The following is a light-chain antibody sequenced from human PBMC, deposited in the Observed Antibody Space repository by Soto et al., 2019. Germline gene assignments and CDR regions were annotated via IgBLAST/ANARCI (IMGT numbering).Light chain of an antibody. CDR3: ASWDDSLSGRV. V-gene: IGLV1-47*01. J-gene: IGLJ2*01. Sequence: QLVLTQPPSASGTPGQRVTISCSGSSSNIGSNYVYWYQQLPGTANKLLIYRNNQRPSGVPDRLSGSKSGTSASLAISGLRSEDGADDYCASWDDSLSGRVFGGGTKLTV. CDR2: RNN. CDR1: SSNIGSNY.